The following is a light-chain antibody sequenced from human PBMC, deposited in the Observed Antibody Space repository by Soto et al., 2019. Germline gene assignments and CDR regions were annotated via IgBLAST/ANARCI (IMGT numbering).Light chain of an antibody. CDR1: SSNIGGNS. Sequence: QSVLTQPPSVSAAPGQKVTISCSGNSSNIGGNSVSWYQQLPGTAPKLLIYDDNKRPSGIPDRFSGSKSGTSATLGITGFQTGDESYYYRGSWDSSLSAYVFGTRTKVTGL. CDR3: GSWDSSLSAYV. J-gene: IGLJ1*01. V-gene: IGLV1-51*01. CDR2: DDN.